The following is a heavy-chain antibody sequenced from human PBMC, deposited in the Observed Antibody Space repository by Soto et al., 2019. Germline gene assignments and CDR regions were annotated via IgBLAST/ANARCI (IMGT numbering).Heavy chain of an antibody. Sequence: QVQLVESGGGVVQPGRSLRLSCAASGFTFSSYGMHWVRQATGKGLEWVAVISYDGSNKYYADSVKGRFTISRDNSKNTLYLQMNSLRAEDTAVYYCAKDLVVIRPFYGMDVWGQGTTVTVSS. CDR2: ISYDGSNK. J-gene: IGHJ6*02. CDR3: AKDLVVIRPFYGMDV. D-gene: IGHD3-3*01. CDR1: GFTFSSYG. V-gene: IGHV3-30*18.